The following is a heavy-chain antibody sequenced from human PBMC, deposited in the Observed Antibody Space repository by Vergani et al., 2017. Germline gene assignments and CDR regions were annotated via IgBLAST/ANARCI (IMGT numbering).Heavy chain of an antibody. CDR2: INQGDSEK. CDR3: ARGGSDSSWYWVY. J-gene: IGHJ4*02. Sequence: EVQLVESGGGSIHPGGSLRLSCVASGFTFSSYWMTWVRQAPGKGPEWLANINQGDSEKNYVDSVKGRFTISRDNAKNSLYLQMNSLRVEDTAVYYCARGGSDSSWYWVYWGQGTLVTVSS. V-gene: IGHV3-7*01. CDR1: GFTFSSYW. D-gene: IGHD6-13*01.